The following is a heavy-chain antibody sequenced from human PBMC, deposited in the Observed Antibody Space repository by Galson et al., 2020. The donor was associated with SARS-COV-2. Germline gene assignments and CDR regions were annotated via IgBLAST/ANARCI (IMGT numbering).Heavy chain of an antibody. Sequence: GESLKISCVVSGFTLEMYWMHWVRQVPGKGLEWVSGINFDGSTTNYADSVKGRFTISRDNAKNTVYLQMSSLRVEDTAVYHCARAGFSYDSSGYSPTDSWGQGELVTISS. J-gene: IGHJ4*02. CDR1: GFTLEMYW. D-gene: IGHD3-22*01. V-gene: IGHV3-74*01. CDR3: ARAGFSYDSSGYSPTDS. CDR2: INFDGSTT.